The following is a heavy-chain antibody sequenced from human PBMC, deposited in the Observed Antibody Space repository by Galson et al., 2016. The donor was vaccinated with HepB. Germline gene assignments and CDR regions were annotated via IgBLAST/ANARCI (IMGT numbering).Heavy chain of an antibody. CDR2: LVPIFGTP. J-gene: IGHJ2*01. CDR1: GGPFNNFA. Sequence: VKVSCKASGGPFNNFAISWVRQAPGQGLEWMGGLVPIFGTPNYAQNFRDRVTISADKSTSTVYMELSSLTSEDTAVFYCASLYCNPGGCPRRYWYFDVWGRGTRVTVSS. V-gene: IGHV1-69*06. D-gene: IGHD2-15*01. CDR3: ASLYCNPGGCPRRYWYFDV.